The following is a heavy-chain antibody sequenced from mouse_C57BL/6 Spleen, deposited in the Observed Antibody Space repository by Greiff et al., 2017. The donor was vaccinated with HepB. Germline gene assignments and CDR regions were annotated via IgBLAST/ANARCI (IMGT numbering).Heavy chain of an antibody. CDR1: GYTFTSYW. CDR2: IYPGSGST. CDR3: ARSGGPYYYAMDY. D-gene: IGHD2-10*01. V-gene: IGHV1-55*01. Sequence: QVQLKQPGAELVKPGASVKMSCKASGYTFTSYWITWVKQRPGQGLEWIGDIYPGSGSTNYNEKFKSKATLTVDTSSSTAYMQLSSLTSEDSAVYYCARSGGPYYYAMDYWGQGTSVTVSS. J-gene: IGHJ4*01.